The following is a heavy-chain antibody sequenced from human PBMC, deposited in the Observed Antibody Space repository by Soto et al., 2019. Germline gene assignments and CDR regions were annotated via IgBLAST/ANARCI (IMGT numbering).Heavy chain of an antibody. V-gene: IGHV4-61*01. J-gene: IGHJ4*02. CDR1: AGSLRPRSYY. CDR2: INYSGST. Sequence: KLSLPCSVSAGSLRPRSYYWSWIRQPPGKGLEWIGYINYSGSTSYNPSLKSRVTISVYTSKNQFSLTLSSVTAADTAVYYCAMDGRAATPIDYWGQGSLGSGSS. D-gene: IGHD2-15*01. CDR3: AMDGRAATPIDY.